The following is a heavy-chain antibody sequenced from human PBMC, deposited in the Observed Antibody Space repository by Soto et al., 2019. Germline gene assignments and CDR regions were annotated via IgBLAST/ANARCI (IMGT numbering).Heavy chain of an antibody. J-gene: IGHJ4*02. CDR2: TSGSGGST. CDR1: GFIFSDYA. D-gene: IGHD5-12*01. CDR3: AKDPGYSGFDTFDY. Sequence: EVQLLESGGDLVPPGGSLRLSCVASGFIFSDYAMSWVRQAPGKGLEWVSATSGSGGSTYYADSVKGRFTISRDNSKSTLYLQMNRLRDEDTAVYYCAKDPGYSGFDTFDYWGQGTLVPFSS. V-gene: IGHV3-23*01.